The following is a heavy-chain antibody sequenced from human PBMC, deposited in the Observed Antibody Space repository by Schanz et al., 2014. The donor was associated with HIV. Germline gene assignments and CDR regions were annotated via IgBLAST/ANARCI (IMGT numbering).Heavy chain of an antibody. V-gene: IGHV3-23*04. Sequence: EVHLEESGGGLVQPGGSLTLTCAASGFTFSNYAMRWIRQAPGQGLEWVSGISASGGATYYADSVKGRFAISRDNSKNTLYLQMNSLRAEDTAVYYCAKSRGDSWPYGMDVWGQGTTVTVSS. CDR3: AKSRGDSWPYGMDV. D-gene: IGHD4-17*01. J-gene: IGHJ6*02. CDR2: ISASGGAT. CDR1: GFTFSNYA.